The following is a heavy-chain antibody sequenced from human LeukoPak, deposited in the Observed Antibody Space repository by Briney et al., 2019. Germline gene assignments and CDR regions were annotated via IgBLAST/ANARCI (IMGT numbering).Heavy chain of an antibody. J-gene: IGHJ4*02. Sequence: GRSLRLSCAAPGFTFNRYRMHWVRQAPGKGLEGVAVISFDGKVRYYADSVKGRFTISRDNSKNTLYLQMNSLRVEDTAVYYCAKGNSGSLYYFDYWGQGTLVTVSS. CDR2: ISFDGKVR. D-gene: IGHD1-26*01. V-gene: IGHV3-30*18. CDR1: GFTFNRYR. CDR3: AKGNSGSLYYFDY.